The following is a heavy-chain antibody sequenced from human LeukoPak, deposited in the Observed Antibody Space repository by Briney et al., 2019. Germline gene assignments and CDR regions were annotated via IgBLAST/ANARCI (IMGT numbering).Heavy chain of an antibody. CDR3: TRELPREVTLDY. V-gene: IGHV3-74*01. J-gene: IGHJ4*01. CDR2: INPDGTST. Sequence: GGSLRLSCAASGFTFIAYGMQWVRQAPGKGLVWVSRINPDGTSTSYADSVKGRFTVSRDNAKNALYLQVNSLRAEDTAVYFCTRELPREVTLDYWGRGTLVTVSS. CDR1: GFTFIAYG. D-gene: IGHD2-21*02.